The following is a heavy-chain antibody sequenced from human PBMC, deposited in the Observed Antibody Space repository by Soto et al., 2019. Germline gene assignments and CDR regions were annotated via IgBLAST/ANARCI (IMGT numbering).Heavy chain of an antibody. V-gene: IGHV1-18*01. D-gene: IGHD5-12*01. CDR2: ISAYNGNT. CDR3: ARVKAATTPVGDYYYYMDV. J-gene: IGHJ6*03. Sequence: ASVKVSCKASGYTFTSYGISWVRQAPGQGLEWMGWISAYNGNTNYAQKLQGRVTVTTDTSTSTAYMELRSLRSDDTAVYYCARVKAATTPVGDYYYYMDVWGKGTTVTVSS. CDR1: GYTFTSYG.